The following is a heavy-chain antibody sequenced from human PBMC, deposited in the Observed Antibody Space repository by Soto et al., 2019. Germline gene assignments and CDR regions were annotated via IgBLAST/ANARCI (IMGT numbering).Heavy chain of an antibody. Sequence: GGSLTLSCAGSGLTFMNVWLSWVRQAPGKGLEWVANINQDGSERYYVDSVRGRFTISRDNVENSLYLQLNSLRPEDTAVYYCAVYGYGVSAAAYWGQGTLVTVSS. V-gene: IGHV3-7*03. CDR3: AVYGYGVSAAAY. CDR2: INQDGSER. CDR1: GLTFMNVW. D-gene: IGHD4-17*01. J-gene: IGHJ4*02.